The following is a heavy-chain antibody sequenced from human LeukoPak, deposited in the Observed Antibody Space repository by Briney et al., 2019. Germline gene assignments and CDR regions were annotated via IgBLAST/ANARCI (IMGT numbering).Heavy chain of an antibody. CDR3: ARRKSYDILTGYYTRGSSYYFDY. J-gene: IGHJ4*02. D-gene: IGHD3-9*01. Sequence: SETLSLTCAVYGGSFSGYYWSWIRQPPGKGLEWIGEINHSGSTNYNPSLKSRVTISVDTSKNQFSLKLSSVTAADTAVYYCARRKSYDILTGYYTRGSSYYFDYWGQGTLVTVSS. CDR2: INHSGST. V-gene: IGHV4-34*01. CDR1: GGSFSGYY.